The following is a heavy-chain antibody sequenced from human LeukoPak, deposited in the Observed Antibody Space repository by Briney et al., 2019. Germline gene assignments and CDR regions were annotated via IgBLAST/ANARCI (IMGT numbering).Heavy chain of an antibody. CDR2: IYYSGST. J-gene: IGHJ4*02. CDR3: ATIGSGDYVFDY. Sequence: KPSGTLSLTCTVSGGSISSSSYSWGWIRQPPGKGLEWIGSIYYSGSTYYNPSLKSRVTISVDTSKNQFSLKLSSVTAADTAVYYCATIGSGDYVFDYWGQGTLVTVSS. V-gene: IGHV4-39*01. CDR1: GGSISSSSYS. D-gene: IGHD2-21*02.